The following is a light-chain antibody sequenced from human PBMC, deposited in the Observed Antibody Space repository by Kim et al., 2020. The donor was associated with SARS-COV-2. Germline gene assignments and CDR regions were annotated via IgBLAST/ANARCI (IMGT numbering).Light chain of an antibody. V-gene: IGKV4-1*01. Sequence: DIVMTQSPDSLAVSLGERATINCKSSQSVLYSSNNKNYLAWYQQKPGQPPKLLIYWASTRESGVPDRFSGSGSGTDFTLTISDLQAEDVAVYYCQHYYSPPWTFGQGTKVDIK. J-gene: IGKJ1*01. CDR2: WAS. CDR1: QSVLYSSNNKNY. CDR3: QHYYSPPWT.